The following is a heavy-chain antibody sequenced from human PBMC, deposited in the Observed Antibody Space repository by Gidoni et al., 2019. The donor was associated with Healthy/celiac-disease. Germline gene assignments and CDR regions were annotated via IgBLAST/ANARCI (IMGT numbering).Heavy chain of an antibody. Sequence: QVQLQQWGAGLLKPSETLSLTCAVSGGSFSGYYWSWIRQPPGKGLEWIGEINHRGSTNYNPSLKSRVTISVDTSKNQFSLKLSSVTAADTAVYYCARGRRRTFDIWGQGTMVTVSS. J-gene: IGHJ3*02. V-gene: IGHV4-34*01. CDR2: INHRGST. CDR1: GGSFSGYY. CDR3: ARGRRRTFDI.